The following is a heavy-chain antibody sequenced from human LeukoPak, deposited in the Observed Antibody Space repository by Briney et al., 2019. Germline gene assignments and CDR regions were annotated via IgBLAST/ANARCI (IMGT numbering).Heavy chain of an antibody. V-gene: IGHV4-39*01. CDR1: GASIYTSSSY. CDR3: TTSCTNDCSSPSCYTDY. CDR2: VYYTGST. Sequence: SETLSLTCTVSGASIYTSSSYWGWIRQPPGKGLELIASVYYTGSTYYSPSLKSRATISVDTSKNQFSLELNSVTAADTAVYYCTTSCTNDCSSPSCYTDYWGQGTLVTFSS. J-gene: IGHJ4*02. D-gene: IGHD2-2*02.